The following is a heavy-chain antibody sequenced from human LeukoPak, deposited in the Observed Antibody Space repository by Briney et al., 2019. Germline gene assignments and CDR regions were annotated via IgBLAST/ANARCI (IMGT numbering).Heavy chain of an antibody. Sequence: PGRSLRLSCAASGFTFDDYAMHWVRQAPGKGLEWVSGISWNSGSIGYADSVKGRFTTSTDNAKNSLYLQMNSLRAEDMSLYYGAGGSSSRKTFYFDYGGQGTLVTVSS. D-gene: IGHD6-13*01. V-gene: IGHV3-9*03. CDR3: AGGSSSRKTFYFDY. J-gene: IGHJ4*02. CDR1: GFTFDDYA. CDR2: ISWNSGSI.